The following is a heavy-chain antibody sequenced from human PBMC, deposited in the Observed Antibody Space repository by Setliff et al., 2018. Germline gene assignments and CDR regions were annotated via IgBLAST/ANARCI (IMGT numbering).Heavy chain of an antibody. CDR3: ARDLPKYSSSSVDNYFDY. V-gene: IGHV4-61*09. CDR2: IYTSGST. Sequence: SETLSLTCTVSGGSISSGSYYWSWIRPPAGKGLEWIGHIYTSGSTNYNPSLKSLVTISVDTSKNRFSLKLSAVTAADTAVYYCARDLPKYSSSSVDNYFDYWGQGTLVTVSS. J-gene: IGHJ4*02. D-gene: IGHD6-6*01. CDR1: GGSISSGSYY.